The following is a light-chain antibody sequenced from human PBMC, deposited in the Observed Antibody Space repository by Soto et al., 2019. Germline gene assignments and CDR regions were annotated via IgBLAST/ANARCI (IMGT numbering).Light chain of an antibody. J-gene: IGKJ1*01. CDR1: QSVSSN. CDR2: GAS. CDR3: QQYNNWPPSWT. Sequence: EIVMTQSPATLSVSPGERATLSCRASQSVSSNLAWYQQKPGQAPRLLIYGASTRATGIPARFSGSGSGTEFTLTISSLQSEDFAVYYWQQYNNWPPSWTFGQGTKVDSK. V-gene: IGKV3-15*01.